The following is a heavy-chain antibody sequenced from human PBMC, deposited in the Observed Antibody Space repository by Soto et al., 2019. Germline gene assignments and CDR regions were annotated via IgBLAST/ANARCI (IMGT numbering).Heavy chain of an antibody. Sequence: QLHLVQSGAVVKKPGASVTVSCSASGYPVTAYYMHWVRQAPGRGLEWMGGINPATGAAKYTQTFQGRVTLTRGTSTSKVFMELGGLTSEDTAVFSLARGGGVGVAGSAAFDMWGQGTLVTVSS. CDR2: INPATGAA. CDR1: GYPVTAYY. V-gene: IGHV1-2*02. D-gene: IGHD3-3*01. CDR3: ARGGGVGVAGSAAFDM. J-gene: IGHJ3*02.